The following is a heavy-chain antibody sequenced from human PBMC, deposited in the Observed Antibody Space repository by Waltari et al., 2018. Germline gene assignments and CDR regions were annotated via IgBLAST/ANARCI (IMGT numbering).Heavy chain of an antibody. J-gene: IGHJ5*02. V-gene: IGHV7-4-1*02. Sequence: QVQLVQSGAEVKKPGSSVKVSCKASGGTFSSYAISWVRQAPGQGLGWRGWINTNTGNPKYAQGLTGRFVFSLDTSVSTAYLQISSLKAEDTAVYYCARDRPPEILTGPNWFDPWGQGTLVTVSS. CDR3: ARDRPPEILTGPNWFDP. CDR1: GGTFSSYA. D-gene: IGHD3-9*01. CDR2: INTNTGNP.